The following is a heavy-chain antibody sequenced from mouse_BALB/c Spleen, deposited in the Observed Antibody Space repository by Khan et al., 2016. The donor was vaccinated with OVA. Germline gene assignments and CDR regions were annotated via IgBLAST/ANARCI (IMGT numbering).Heavy chain of an antibody. CDR2: IAPGSGSN. CDR3: TRENYYGSTYYAMDY. CDR1: GYTFTSYW. J-gene: IGHJ4*01. V-gene: IGHV1S41*01. Sequence: DLVKPGASVKLSCKASGYTFTSYWSNWIKQRPGQGLECIGRIAPGSGSNYYNEIFRGMATLTVDTSSSKDYHQISGTSSDNAADYFCTRENYYGSTYYAMDYWGQGTSVTVSS. D-gene: IGHD1-1*02.